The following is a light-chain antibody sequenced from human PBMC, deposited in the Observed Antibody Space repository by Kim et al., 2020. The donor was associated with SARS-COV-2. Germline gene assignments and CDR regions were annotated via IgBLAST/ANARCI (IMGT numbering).Light chain of an antibody. V-gene: IGLV2-14*03. CDR1: HIDVGAHNY. J-gene: IGLJ1*01. CDR2: DVN. CDR3: SSYTTTNTYV. Sequence: GQSFTISCAGTHIDVGAHNYVSWYQHHPGKAPKLIIYDVNELPSGISTRFSGSKSGYTASLTISGLQSEDEADYYCSSYTTTNTYVFGTGTKVTVL.